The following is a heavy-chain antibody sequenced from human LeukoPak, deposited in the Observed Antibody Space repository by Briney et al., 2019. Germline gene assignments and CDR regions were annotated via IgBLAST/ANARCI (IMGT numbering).Heavy chain of an antibody. V-gene: IGHV4-34*01. Sequence: PSETLSLTCAVYGGSFSGYYWSWIRQPPGKGLEWIGEINHSGSTNYNPSLKSRVTISVDTSKNQFSLKLSPVTAADTAVYYCARGLDDYWGQGTLVTVSS. J-gene: IGHJ4*02. CDR2: INHSGST. CDR1: GGSFSGYY. CDR3: ARGLDDY.